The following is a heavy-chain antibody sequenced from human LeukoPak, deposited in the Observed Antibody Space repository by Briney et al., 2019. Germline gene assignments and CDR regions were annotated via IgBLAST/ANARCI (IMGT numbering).Heavy chain of an antibody. J-gene: IGHJ3*02. Sequence: SEALSLTCAVPGGSINSGGYSWSWLRQPPGKGLEWSGYIYHSGRTYYNPSLKGRVTISVDRSKNQFSLNLSSVTAADTAVYYCARRVNIVVVTASARSDAFDIWGQGTMVTVSS. CDR1: GGSINSGGYS. CDR2: IYHSGRT. CDR3: ARRVNIVVVTASARSDAFDI. V-gene: IGHV4-30-2*01. D-gene: IGHD2-21*02.